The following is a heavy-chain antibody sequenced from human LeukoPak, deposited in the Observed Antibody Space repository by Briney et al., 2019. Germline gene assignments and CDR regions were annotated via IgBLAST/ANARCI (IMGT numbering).Heavy chain of an antibody. CDR1: GFTFSSYA. Sequence: PGGSLRLSCAASGFTFSSYAMSWVRQAPGKGLEWVSAISGSGGSTYYADSVKGRFTISRDNSKNTLYLQMNSLRAEDTAVYYCARVGKKTSGWFSVDYWGQGTLVTVSS. J-gene: IGHJ4*02. CDR2: ISGSGGST. D-gene: IGHD6-19*01. CDR3: ARVGKKTSGWFSVDY. V-gene: IGHV3-23*01.